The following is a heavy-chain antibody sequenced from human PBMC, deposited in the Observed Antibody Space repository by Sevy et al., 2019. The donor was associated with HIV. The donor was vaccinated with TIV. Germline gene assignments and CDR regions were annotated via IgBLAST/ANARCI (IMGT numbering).Heavy chain of an antibody. CDR2: ISGPGALT. D-gene: IGHD4-17*01. J-gene: IGHJ3*02. CDR1: GFNFRNYA. V-gene: IGHV3-23*01. Sequence: GGSLRLSCAASGFNFRNYAMSYVRQTPGKGLEWVSSISGPGALTYYADSVKGRFTISRDNSKNTLFLQMNSLRAEDTALYYCARGDEPATDYADYVPNAFDIWGQGTMVTVSS. CDR3: ARGDEPATDYADYVPNAFDI.